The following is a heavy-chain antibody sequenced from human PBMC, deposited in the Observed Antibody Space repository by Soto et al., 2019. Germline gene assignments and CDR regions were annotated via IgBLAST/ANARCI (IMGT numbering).Heavy chain of an antibody. J-gene: IGHJ6*02. D-gene: IGHD3-22*01. CDR3: ARELHGVMIVVVDGMDV. CDR1: GFTFSSYG. CDR2: IWCDGSNK. Sequence: PGGSLRLSCAASGFTFSSYGMHWVRQAPGKGLEWVAVIWCDGSNKYYADSVKGRFTISRDNSKNTLYLQMNSLRAEDTAVYYCARELHGVMIVVVDGMDVWGQGTTVTVSS. V-gene: IGHV3-33*01.